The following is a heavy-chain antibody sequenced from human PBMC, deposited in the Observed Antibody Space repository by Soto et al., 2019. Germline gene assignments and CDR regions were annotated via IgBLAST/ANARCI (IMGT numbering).Heavy chain of an antibody. CDR3: AKGAREISFTKPRDIYYYYGMDV. CDR2: ISYDGSNK. Sequence: GGSLRLSCAASGFTFSSYGMHWVRQAPGKGLEWVAVISYDGSNKYYADSVKGRFTISRDNSKNTLYLQMNSLRAEDTAVYYCAKGAREISFTKPRDIYYYYGMDVWGQGTTVTVSS. J-gene: IGHJ6*02. D-gene: IGHD2-8*01. V-gene: IGHV3-30*18. CDR1: GFTFSSYG.